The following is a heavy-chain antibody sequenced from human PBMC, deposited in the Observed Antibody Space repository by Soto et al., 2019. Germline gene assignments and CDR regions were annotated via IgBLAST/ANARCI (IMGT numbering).Heavy chain of an antibody. Sequence: GGSLRLSCAASGFTFTRYSMNWVRQAPGKGLEWVSSISSTTNYIYYADSMKGRFTVSRDNAKNSVYLEMNSLSAEDTALYYCAKVRYRSWYFDNWGQGTLVTVSS. V-gene: IGHV3-21*01. CDR3: AKVRYRSWYFDN. J-gene: IGHJ4*02. D-gene: IGHD6-13*01. CDR2: ISSTTNYI. CDR1: GFTFTRYS.